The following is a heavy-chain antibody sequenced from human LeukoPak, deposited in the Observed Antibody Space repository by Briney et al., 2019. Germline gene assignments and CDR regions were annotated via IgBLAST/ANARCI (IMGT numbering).Heavy chain of an antibody. V-gene: IGHV1-18*01. D-gene: IGHD1-1*01. CDR2: ISAYNGNT. J-gene: IGHJ3*02. Sequence: ASVKVSCKASGYTFTSYGISWVRQAPGQGLEWMGWISAYNGNTNYAQNLQGRVTMTTDTSTSTAYMELRSLRSDDTAVYYCARDLPLRPLDDAFDIWGQGTMVTVSS. CDR3: ARDLPLRPLDDAFDI. CDR1: GYTFTSYG.